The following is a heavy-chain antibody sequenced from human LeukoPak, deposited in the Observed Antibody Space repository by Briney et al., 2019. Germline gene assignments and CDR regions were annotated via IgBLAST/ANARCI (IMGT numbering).Heavy chain of an antibody. Sequence: QTGGSLRLSCAASGFAFITFGMHWVRQAPGKGLEWVATTSFDGSNTYFSDSVRGRFTIPRDNSRNTLFLQMSSLSAEDTAVYYCAKDRIVGATRFLDFWGQGTLVTVSS. CDR3: AKDRIVGATRFLDF. V-gene: IGHV3-30*18. CDR2: TSFDGSNT. CDR1: GFAFITFG. J-gene: IGHJ4*02. D-gene: IGHD1-26*01.